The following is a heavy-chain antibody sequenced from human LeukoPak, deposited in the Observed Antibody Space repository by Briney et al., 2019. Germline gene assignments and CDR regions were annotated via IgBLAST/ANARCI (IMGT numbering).Heavy chain of an antibody. J-gene: IGHJ6*02. Sequence: SETLSLTCAVSGDSIGTGPYSWNWIRQTPEMGLEWIGYVSHSGSTYYNPSLKSRVTISVDTSKNQFSLKLSSVTAADTAVYYCARAIYCSGGSCNSGNGMDVWGQGTTVTVSS. D-gene: IGHD2-15*01. CDR3: ARAIYCSGGSCNSGNGMDV. CDR1: GDSIGTGPYS. CDR2: VSHSGST. V-gene: IGHV4-30-2*01.